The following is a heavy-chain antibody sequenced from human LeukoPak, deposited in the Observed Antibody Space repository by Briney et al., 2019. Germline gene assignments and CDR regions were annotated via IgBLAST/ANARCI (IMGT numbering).Heavy chain of an antibody. Sequence: GGSLRLSCAASGFTFSGSAMHWVRQASGKGLEWVGRIRSKANSYATAYAASVKGRFTISRDDSKNTAYLQMNSLKTEDTAVYYCTSRATPIAVAGTPYYYYMDVWGKGTTVTVSS. V-gene: IGHV3-73*01. J-gene: IGHJ6*03. CDR2: IRSKANSYAT. CDR3: TSRATPIAVAGTPYYYYMDV. D-gene: IGHD6-19*01. CDR1: GFTFSGSA.